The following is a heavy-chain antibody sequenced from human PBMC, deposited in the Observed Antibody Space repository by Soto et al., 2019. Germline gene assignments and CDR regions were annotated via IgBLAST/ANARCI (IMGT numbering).Heavy chain of an antibody. D-gene: IGHD6-6*01. J-gene: IGHJ4*02. CDR3: AGEYSSSPLNY. Sequence: SETLSLTCAVYGGSVSGYYWSWIRQPPGKGLEWIGEINHSGSTNYNPSLKSRVTISVDTSKNQFSLKLSSVTAADTAVYYCAGEYSSSPLNYWGQGTLVTVSS. V-gene: IGHV4-34*01. CDR2: INHSGST. CDR1: GGSVSGYY.